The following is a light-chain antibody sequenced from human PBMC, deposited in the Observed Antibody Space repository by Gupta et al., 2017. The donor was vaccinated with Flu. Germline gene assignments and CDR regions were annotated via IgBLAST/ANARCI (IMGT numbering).Light chain of an antibody. V-gene: IGLV3-21*03. CDR2: DDS. Sequence: KTARITWEGNNIDSKSVHWYQQRPGQAPVLVVYDDSDRPSGIPERFSGSTSWNTATPIVSGVEAGDEADDYCQVWDTSSGHSWVFGGGTKLTVL. CDR1: NIDSKS. CDR3: QVWDTSSGHSWV. J-gene: IGLJ3*02.